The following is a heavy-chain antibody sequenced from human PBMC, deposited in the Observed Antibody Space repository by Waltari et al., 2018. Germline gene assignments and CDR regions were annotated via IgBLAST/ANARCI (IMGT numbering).Heavy chain of an antibody. CDR3: ARGPDSGSSWYWGVVDY. D-gene: IGHD6-13*01. CDR2: IIPIFGTA. V-gene: IGHV1-69*01. CDR1: GGTFSSYA. Sequence: QVQLVQSGAEVKKPGSSVKVSCKASGGTFSSYAISWVRQAPGQGLEWMGGIIPIFGTANYEQKFQGRVTITADESTSTAYMELSSLRSEDTAVYYCARGPDSGSSWYWGVVDYWGQGTLVTVSS. J-gene: IGHJ4*02.